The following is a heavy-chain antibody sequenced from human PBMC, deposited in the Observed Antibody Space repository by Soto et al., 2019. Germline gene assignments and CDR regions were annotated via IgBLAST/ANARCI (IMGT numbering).Heavy chain of an antibody. V-gene: IGHV4-30-4*01. CDR3: ARVRRVATTGTGMDV. Sequence: QVQLQESGPGLVKPSQTLSLTCAVSGGSISSGDYYWSWIRQPPGKGLEWIGYIYYSGSTYYNPSLRSRVTMSVDTSQNQFSLNLNSVTAADTAVFYCARVRRVATTGTGMDVWGQGTTVTVSS. CDR2: IYYSGST. D-gene: IGHD5-12*01. CDR1: GGSISSGDYY. J-gene: IGHJ6*02.